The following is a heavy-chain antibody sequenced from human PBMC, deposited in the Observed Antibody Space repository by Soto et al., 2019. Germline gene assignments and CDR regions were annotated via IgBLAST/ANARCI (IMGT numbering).Heavy chain of an antibody. D-gene: IGHD3-3*01. V-gene: IGHV4-34*01. Sequence: PSETLSLTCAVYGGSFSGYYWSWIRQPPGKGLEWIGEINHSGSTNYNPSLKSRVTISVDTSKNQFSLKLSPVTAADTAVYYCARGSNYDFWSGYLIFFDYWGQGTLVTVSS. CDR2: INHSGST. CDR3: ARGSNYDFWSGYLIFFDY. CDR1: GGSFSGYY. J-gene: IGHJ4*02.